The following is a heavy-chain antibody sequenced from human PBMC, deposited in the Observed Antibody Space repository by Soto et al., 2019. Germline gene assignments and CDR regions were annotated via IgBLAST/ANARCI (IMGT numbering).Heavy chain of an antibody. D-gene: IGHD2-21*02. J-gene: IGHJ4*02. CDR2: IWYDGSNK. CDR3: ARASCGGDCYYFDY. Sequence: VGSLRLSCAASGFTFSSYGMHWVRQAPGKGLEWVAVIWYDGSNKYYADSVKGRFTISRDNSKNTLYLQMNSLRAEDTAVYYCARASCGGDCYYFDYWGQGTLVTVSS. V-gene: IGHV3-33*01. CDR1: GFTFSSYG.